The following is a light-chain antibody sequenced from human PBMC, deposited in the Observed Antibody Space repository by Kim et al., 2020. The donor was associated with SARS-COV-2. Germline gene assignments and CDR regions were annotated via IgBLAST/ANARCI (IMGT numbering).Light chain of an antibody. CDR1: SSNIGPNY. CDR3: AAWDDSLSGWV. CDR2: RNY. V-gene: IGLV1-47*01. J-gene: IGLJ3*02. Sequence: QSVLTQPPSASGTPGQRVTVTCSGNSSNIGPNYVYWYQHFPGTAPKLLIFRNYQRPSGVPDRFSGSKSGTSASLAIIGLRSGDEADYHCAAWDDSLSGWVFGGGTQLTVL.